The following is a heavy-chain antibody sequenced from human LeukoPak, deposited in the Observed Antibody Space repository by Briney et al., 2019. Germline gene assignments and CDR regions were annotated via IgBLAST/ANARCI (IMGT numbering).Heavy chain of an antibody. CDR1: AYSISSGYF. J-gene: IGHJ4*02. CDR3: ARRGYYGWGSVY. D-gene: IGHD3-10*01. CDR2: IYHSGST. Sequence: SETLSLTCTVSAYSISSGYFWGWIRQPPGKGLEWIGNIYHSGSTYYNPSLKSRVTISVDTSKNQFSLKLSSVTAADTAIYYCARRGYYGWGSVYWGQGTLVTVSS. V-gene: IGHV4-38-2*02.